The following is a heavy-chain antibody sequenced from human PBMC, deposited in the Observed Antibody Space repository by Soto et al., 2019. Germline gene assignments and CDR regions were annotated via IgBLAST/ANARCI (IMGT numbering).Heavy chain of an antibody. J-gene: IGHJ4*02. CDR2: ITGSGDST. CDR3: ATTDIVVVPAATIRDYFDY. D-gene: IGHD2-2*01. V-gene: IGHV3-23*01. CDR1: GFTFSSHA. Sequence: GGSLRLSCAVSGFTFSSHAMSWVRQAPGKGLERVSSITGSGDSTYYADSVKGRFTISRDNAKNSLYLQMNSLRAEDTAVYYCATTDIVVVPAATIRDYFDYWGQGTLVTVSS.